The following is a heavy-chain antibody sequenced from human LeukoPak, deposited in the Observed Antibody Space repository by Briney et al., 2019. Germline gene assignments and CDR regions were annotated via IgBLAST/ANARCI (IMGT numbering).Heavy chain of an antibody. CDR3: ARTGQQLYYYYMDV. CDR1: GGSISSSNW. J-gene: IGHJ6*03. Sequence: SGTLSLTCAVSGGSISSSNWWSWVRQPPGKGLEWIGEIYHSGSTNYNPSLKSRVTISVDKSKNQFSLKLSSVTAADTAVYYCARTGQQLYYYYMDVWGKGTTVTVSS. CDR2: IYHSGST. V-gene: IGHV4-4*02. D-gene: IGHD6-13*01.